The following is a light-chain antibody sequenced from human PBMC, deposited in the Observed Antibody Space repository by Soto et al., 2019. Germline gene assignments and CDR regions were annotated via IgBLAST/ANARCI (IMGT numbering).Light chain of an antibody. J-gene: IGKJ1*01. CDR2: AAS. CDR3: QQYHSYPPS. V-gene: IGKV1-16*01. CDR1: QGIMSF. Sequence: DIQMTQSPSSLSASVGDSVTITCRASQGIMSFLAWLQQKPGQAPKSLIFAASTLQSGVPSRFSGSGSGTHFTLTISRLQHEDFATYYCQQYHSYPPSFGQGTKVEI.